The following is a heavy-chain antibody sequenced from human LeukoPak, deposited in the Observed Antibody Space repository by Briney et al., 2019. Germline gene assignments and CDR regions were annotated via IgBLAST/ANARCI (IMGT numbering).Heavy chain of an antibody. V-gene: IGHV3-43*02. CDR2: ISGDGGST. Sequence: GGSLRLXCAASGFTCDDYAMPWVRPAPGKGLEWVSLISGDGGSTYYADSVKGRFTISRDNSKNSLYLQMNSLRTEDTALYYCAKNHNYPHFVPDYWGQGTLVTVSS. D-gene: IGHD4-11*01. CDR3: AKNHNYPHFVPDY. CDR1: GFTCDDYA. J-gene: IGHJ4*02.